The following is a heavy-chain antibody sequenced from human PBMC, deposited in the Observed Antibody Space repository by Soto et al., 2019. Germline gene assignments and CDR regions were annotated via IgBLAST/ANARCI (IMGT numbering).Heavy chain of an antibody. D-gene: IGHD2-21*01. J-gene: IGHJ5*02. Sequence: EVQLVESGGGLVKPGGSLRLACAASGFTFNTYDMNWVRQAPGKGLEWVSSITTSSAYIYYADSLKGRITISRDNAKNSLFHQMNSLRAEDTAVYYCVRSGTASLLRHSWFDTWGQGTLEIVSS. V-gene: IGHV3-21*01. CDR1: GFTFNTYD. CDR2: ITTSSAYI. CDR3: VRSGTASLLRHSWFDT.